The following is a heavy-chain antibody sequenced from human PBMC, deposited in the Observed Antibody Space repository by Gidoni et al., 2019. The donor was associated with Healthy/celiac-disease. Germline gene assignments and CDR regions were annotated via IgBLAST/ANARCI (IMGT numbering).Heavy chain of an antibody. V-gene: IGHV3-15*01. Sequence: EVQLVESGGGLVKPGGSLRLSCAASGFTFSHAWMSWVRQAPGKGLEWVGRIKSKTDGGTTDYAAPVKGRFTISRDDSKNTLYLQMNSLKTEDTAVYYCTTTYSGSYFFAFDIWGQGTMVTVSS. D-gene: IGHD1-26*01. CDR1: GFTFSHAW. CDR3: TTTYSGSYFFAFDI. CDR2: IKSKTDGGTT. J-gene: IGHJ3*02.